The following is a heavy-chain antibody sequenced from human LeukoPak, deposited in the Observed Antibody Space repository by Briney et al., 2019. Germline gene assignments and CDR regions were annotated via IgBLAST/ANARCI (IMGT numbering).Heavy chain of an antibody. D-gene: IGHD2-21*02. CDR2: LSGSSTTI. CDR1: GFIISNYN. J-gene: IGHJ4*02. Sequence: GGSMRLSCAACGFIISNYNMIWLRQAPGKGREWVSYLSGSSTTISYADSVKGRYTISRDNAKNSLYLQMNSLRDEDKAVYYCARAQYCGGDCYWSFAYWGQGTLVTVSS. V-gene: IGHV3-48*02. CDR3: ARAQYCGGDCYWSFAY.